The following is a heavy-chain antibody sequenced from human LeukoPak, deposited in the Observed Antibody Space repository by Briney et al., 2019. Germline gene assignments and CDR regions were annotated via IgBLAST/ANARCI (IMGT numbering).Heavy chain of an antibody. CDR3: ARGPQGRGAWYFYFDF. D-gene: IGHD6-19*01. CDR2: TWYDGNDK. V-gene: IGHV3-33*01. J-gene: IGHJ4*02. Sequence: PGRSLRLSCAASGFTFNTYAILWVRQAPGKGLEWVADTWYDGNDKYYADSVKGRFTISRDNSKNTVYLQMNSLRVEDTAVYYCARGPQGRGAWYFYFDFWGQGTLVTVSS. CDR1: GFTFNTYA.